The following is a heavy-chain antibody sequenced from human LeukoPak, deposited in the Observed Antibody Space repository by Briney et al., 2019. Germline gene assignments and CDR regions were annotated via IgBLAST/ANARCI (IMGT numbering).Heavy chain of an antibody. Sequence: SETLSLTCTVSGYSINSGYYWVWIRRPPGKGLEWIGSIYRTGSTNYNPSLKSRVTISVDTSTDQFSLTVSSVTGGDRAVYYCARDWGISARPGYLDVWGKGTTVSVSS. D-gene: IGHD6-6*01. J-gene: IGHJ6*03. CDR2: IYRTGST. CDR1: GYSINSGYY. V-gene: IGHV4-38-2*02. CDR3: ARDWGISARPGYLDV.